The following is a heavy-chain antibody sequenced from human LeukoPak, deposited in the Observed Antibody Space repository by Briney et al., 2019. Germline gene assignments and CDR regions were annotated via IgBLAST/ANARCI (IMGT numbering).Heavy chain of an antibody. CDR3: ARSFGGTYYFDY. Sequence: GGSLRLSCAASGFTFSPYWMHWVRQAPGKGLVWVSHINSGGSSTSYADSVKGRFTISRDNAKNTLFLQMHSLRADDTAVYHCARSFGGTYYFDYWGQGTLVTVSS. J-gene: IGHJ4*02. CDR1: GFTFSPYW. D-gene: IGHD1-26*01. V-gene: IGHV3-74*01. CDR2: INSGGSST.